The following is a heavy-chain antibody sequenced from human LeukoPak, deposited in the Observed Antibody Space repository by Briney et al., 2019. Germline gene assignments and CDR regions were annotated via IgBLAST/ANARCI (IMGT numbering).Heavy chain of an antibody. Sequence: ASVKVSCKASGGTFSSYAISWVRQAPGQGLEWMGRIIPILGIANYAQKFQGRVTITADKSTSTAYMELSSLRSEDTAVYYCAVVWFGELFGYYLDYWGQGTLVTVSS. J-gene: IGHJ4*02. CDR3: AVVWFGELFGYYLDY. CDR1: GGTFSSYA. CDR2: IIPILGIA. V-gene: IGHV1-69*04. D-gene: IGHD3-10*01.